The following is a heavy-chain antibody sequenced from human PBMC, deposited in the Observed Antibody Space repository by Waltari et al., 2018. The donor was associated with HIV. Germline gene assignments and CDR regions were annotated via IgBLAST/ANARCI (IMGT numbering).Heavy chain of an antibody. CDR1: GFTFSSYW. CDR2: IKQDGSEK. V-gene: IGHV3-7*04. D-gene: IGHD3-10*01. J-gene: IGHJ4*02. Sequence: GFTFSSYWMSWVRQAPGKGLEWVANIKQDGSEKYYVDSVNGRFTISRDNAENSLYLQMNSLRAEDTAVYYCARGGFYGSGSKVNWGQGTLVTVSS. CDR3: ARGGFYGSGSKVN.